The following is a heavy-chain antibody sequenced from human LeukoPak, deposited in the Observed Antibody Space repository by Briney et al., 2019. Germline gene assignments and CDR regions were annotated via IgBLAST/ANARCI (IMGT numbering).Heavy chain of an antibody. J-gene: IGHJ4*02. CDR3: ARDTGTTRFDY. V-gene: IGHV4-61*02. CDR1: GGSISSGSYY. Sequence: SQTLSLTCTVSGGSISSGSYYWSWIRQPAGKGLEWIGRIYTSESTNYNPSLKSRVTISVDTSKNQFALKLSSVTAADTAVYYCARDTGTTRFDYWGQGTLVTVSS. CDR2: IYTSEST. D-gene: IGHD1/OR15-1a*01.